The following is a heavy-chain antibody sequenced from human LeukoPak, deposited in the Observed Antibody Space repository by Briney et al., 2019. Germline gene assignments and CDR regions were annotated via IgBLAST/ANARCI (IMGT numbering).Heavy chain of an antibody. D-gene: IGHD1-26*01. J-gene: IGHJ4*02. Sequence: SETLSVTCTVSGGSISSYYWSWIGQPAGNGLEWIGRIYTSGSTNYNPSLKSRVTMSVDTSKNQFSLKLSSVTAADTAVYYCAAEEVGATLFDYWGQGTLVTVSS. V-gene: IGHV4-4*07. CDR3: AAEEVGATLFDY. CDR2: IYTSGST. CDR1: GGSISSYY.